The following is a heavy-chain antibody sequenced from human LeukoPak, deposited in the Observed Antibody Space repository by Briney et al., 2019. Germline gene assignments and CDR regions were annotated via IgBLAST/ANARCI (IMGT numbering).Heavy chain of an antibody. J-gene: IGHJ6*03. V-gene: IGHV3-7*01. CDR3: ARGVRYYYYYMDV. Sequence: PGGSLRLSCAASGFTFSSYWMSWVRRAPGKGLEWVANIKQDGSEKYYVDSVKGRFTISRDNAKNSLYLQMNSLRAEDTAVYYCARGVRYYYYYMDVWGKGTTVTVSS. CDR1: GFTFSSYW. CDR2: IKQDGSEK. D-gene: IGHD3-10*01.